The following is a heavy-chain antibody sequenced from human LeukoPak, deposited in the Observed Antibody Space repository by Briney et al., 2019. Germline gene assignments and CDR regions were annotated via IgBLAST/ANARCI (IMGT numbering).Heavy chain of an antibody. CDR1: GFTFSSYA. Sequence: GGSLRLSRSASGFTFSSYAMHWVRQPPGKGLEYVSGINRNGGSTYYVDSRKGSFTIPRDNSKNTLYIQMSSMRAEDTAVYSCVKCCNSWGQGTLVTVSS. D-gene: IGHD2-15*01. J-gene: IGHJ4*02. CDR3: VKCCNS. V-gene: IGHV3-64D*06. CDR2: INRNGGST.